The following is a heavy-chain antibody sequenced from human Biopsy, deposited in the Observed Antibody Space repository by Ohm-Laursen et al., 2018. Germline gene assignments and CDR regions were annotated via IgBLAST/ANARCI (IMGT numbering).Heavy chain of an antibody. V-gene: IGHV4-59*07. J-gene: IGHJ2*01. CDR3: ASAGYKPDWNLDL. D-gene: IGHD3-9*01. CDR2: IYFTGRT. CDR1: GGPIDSYY. Sequence: SDTLSLTCTVSGGPIDSYYWSWIRQPPGKALEWIGYIYFTGRTSYNPSLKSRVTMSVNTSKKQFSLRLSSVTAADPAVYYCASAGYKPDWNLDLWGRCTRVTVSS.